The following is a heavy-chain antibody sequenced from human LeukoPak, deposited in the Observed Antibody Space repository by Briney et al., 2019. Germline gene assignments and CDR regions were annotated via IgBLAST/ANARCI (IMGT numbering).Heavy chain of an antibody. Sequence: RGSLRLSCAASGFTFSSYAMSWVRHAPGKGLEFVSAYYSDEDSTYYADSVKGRLTISRDNSKNTLYLKMSSLRAEDSALCYCVIGDYYVMDVWGQGTTVTVSS. CDR1: GFTFSSYA. J-gene: IGHJ6*02. V-gene: IGHV3-64D*09. CDR3: VIGDYYVMDV. CDR2: YYSDEDST.